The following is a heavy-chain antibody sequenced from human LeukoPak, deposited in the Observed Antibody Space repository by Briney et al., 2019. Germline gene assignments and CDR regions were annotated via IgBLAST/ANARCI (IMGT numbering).Heavy chain of an antibody. CDR2: IYYSGST. V-gene: IGHV4-39*07. Sequence: SETLSLTCTVSGGSISSSSYYWGWLRQPPGKGLEWLGSIYYSGSTYYNPSLKSRVTISVDTSKNQFSLKLSSVTAADTAVYYCARGKGYYDSSGYYFMPQPYDYWGQGTLVTVSS. D-gene: IGHD3-22*01. CDR3: ARGKGYYDSSGYYFMPQPYDY. CDR1: GGSISSSSYY. J-gene: IGHJ4*02.